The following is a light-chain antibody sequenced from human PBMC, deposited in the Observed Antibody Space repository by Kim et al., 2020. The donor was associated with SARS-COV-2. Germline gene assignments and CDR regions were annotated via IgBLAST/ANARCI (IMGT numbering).Light chain of an antibody. CDR2: QDS. J-gene: IGLJ2*01. CDR1: KLGDKY. V-gene: IGLV3-1*01. CDR3: QAWDSSTGV. Sequence: SYELTQPPSVSMSPGQTASITCSGDKLGDKYACWYQQKPGQSPVLVIYQDSKRPSGIPERFSGPNSGNTATLTISGTQAMDEADYYCQAWDSSTGVFGGG.